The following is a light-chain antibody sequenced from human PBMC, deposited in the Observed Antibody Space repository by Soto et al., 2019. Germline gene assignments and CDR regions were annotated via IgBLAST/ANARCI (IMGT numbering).Light chain of an antibody. J-gene: IGKJ1*01. V-gene: IGKV3-20*01. CDR3: QQYGSSGT. CDR2: GAS. Sequence: ENVLTQSPATLSLSPGERATLSCRASQSVSNYVAWYQQKPGQAPRLLIYGASSRATGIPDRFSGSGSGTDFTLTISRLEPEDFAVYYCQQYGSSGTFGQGTKVDI. CDR1: QSVSNY.